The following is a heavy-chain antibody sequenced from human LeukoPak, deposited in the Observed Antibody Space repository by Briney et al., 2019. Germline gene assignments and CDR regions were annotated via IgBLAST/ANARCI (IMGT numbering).Heavy chain of an antibody. V-gene: IGHV4-34*01. CDR1: GGSFSGYY. CDR3: ASIHYYDSSGYYYYFDY. CDR2: INHSGNT. D-gene: IGHD3-22*01. J-gene: IGHJ4*02. Sequence: PSETLSLTCAVYGGSFSGYYWSWIRQPPGKGLEWVGEINHSGNTNYNPSLKSRVTISVDTSKNQFSLRLSSVTAADTAVYYCASIHYYDSSGYYYYFDYWGQGTLVTVSS.